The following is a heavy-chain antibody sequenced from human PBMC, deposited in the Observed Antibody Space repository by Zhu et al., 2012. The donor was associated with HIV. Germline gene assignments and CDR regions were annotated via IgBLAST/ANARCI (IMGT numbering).Heavy chain of an antibody. CDR1: GSSINTANY. V-gene: IGHV4-38-2*02. D-gene: IGHD2-21*02. CDR2: IYRSGAT. J-gene: IGHJ4*01. CDR3: ARTGGDNHHASFDI. Sequence: QVQVQGSGPGLVKPSETLSLTCNVSGSSINTANYWGWIRQPPGKGLEWIANIYRSGATYYNPSLRSRATISMDRSRNLFFLTLNSVTAADTAIYFCARTGGDNHHASFDIWDQGILVTVSS.